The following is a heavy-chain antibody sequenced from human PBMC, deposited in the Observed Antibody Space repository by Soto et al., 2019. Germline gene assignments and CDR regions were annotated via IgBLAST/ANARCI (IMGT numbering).Heavy chain of an antibody. CDR2: IYYSGST. D-gene: IGHD5-18*01. CDR1: GGSISSSSYY. J-gene: IGHJ6*03. Sequence: SETLSLTCTVSGGSISSSSYYWGWIRQPPGKGLEWIGSIYYSGSTYYNPSLKSRVTISVDTSKNQFSLKLSSVTAADTAVYYCARESWIQLWYQISYYYYYMDVWGKGTTVTVSS. V-gene: IGHV4-39*02. CDR3: ARESWIQLWYQISYYYYYMDV.